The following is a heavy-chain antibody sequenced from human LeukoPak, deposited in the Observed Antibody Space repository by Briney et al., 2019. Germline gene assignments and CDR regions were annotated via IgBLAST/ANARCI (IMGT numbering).Heavy chain of an antibody. J-gene: IGHJ4*02. D-gene: IGHD2-15*01. CDR2: ISWDGGST. Sequence: GGSLRLSCAASGFTFDDYTMHWVRQGPGKGLEWVSLISWDGGSTYYADSVKGRFTISRDNSKNSLYLQMNSLRTEGTALYYCVKALGYCSGGSCYFDYWGQGTLVTVSS. V-gene: IGHV3-43*01. CDR1: GFTFDDYT. CDR3: VKALGYCSGGSCYFDY.